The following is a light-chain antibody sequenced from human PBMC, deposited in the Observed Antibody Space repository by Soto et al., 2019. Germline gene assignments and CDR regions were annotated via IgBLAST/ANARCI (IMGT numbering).Light chain of an antibody. Sequence: EIVMTQSPATLSVSPGERATLSCRASQSVSSNLAWFQQKPGQAPRVLSYGASTRATGIPARFSGSGSGTEFTLTISSLKSEDFEVYYCQQYNDWPQTFGRGTKVDIK. J-gene: IGKJ1*01. CDR2: GAS. CDR3: QQYNDWPQT. V-gene: IGKV3-15*01. CDR1: QSVSSN.